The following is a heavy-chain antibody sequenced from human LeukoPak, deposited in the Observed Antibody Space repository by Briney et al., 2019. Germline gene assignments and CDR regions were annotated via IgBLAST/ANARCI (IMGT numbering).Heavy chain of an antibody. CDR1: GFTFSSNW. V-gene: IGHV3-7*04. J-gene: IGHJ4*02. CDR2: IKQDGSDE. CDR3: ARKYYSFDC. Sequence: PGGSLRLSCAASGFTFSSNWMSWVRQAPGKGLEWVATIKQDGSDEYYVDSVKGRFTISRDNANNSLYRQMNSLRAEDTAVYYCARKYYSFDCWGQGTLVTVSS.